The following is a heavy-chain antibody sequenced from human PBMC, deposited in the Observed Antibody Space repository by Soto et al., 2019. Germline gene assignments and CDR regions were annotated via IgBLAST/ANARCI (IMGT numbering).Heavy chain of an antibody. V-gene: IGHV4-31*03. CDR2: VYYSGRT. J-gene: IGHJ5*02. CDR1: GGSISSGGYY. D-gene: IGHD4-17*01. CDR3: ASVTETVTTGGGSVKWFDP. Sequence: QVQLQESGPGLVKPSQTLSLTCTVSGGSISSGGYYWSWIRQHPGKGLEWIGYVYYSGRTYYNPYIDGRVTIPVYTAKNQCSRRRSSVTAADTAVYYWASVTETVTTGGGSVKWFDPWGQGTLVTVSS.